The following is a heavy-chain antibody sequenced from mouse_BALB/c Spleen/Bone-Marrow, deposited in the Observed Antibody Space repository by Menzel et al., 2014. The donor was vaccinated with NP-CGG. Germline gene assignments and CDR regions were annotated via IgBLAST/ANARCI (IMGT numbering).Heavy chain of an antibody. D-gene: IGHD2-1*01. CDR2: ISTGGTII. J-gene: IGHJ2*01. V-gene: IGHV5-17*02. CDR1: GFPFSNFG. CDR3: ARSQFYGNYFDY. Sequence: EVQLVESGGGLVQPGGSRKLSCAASGFPFSNFGMHWIRQAPEKGLEWVAFISTGGTIIYYADTLKGRLTISRDNPTNTLFLHMTSLRSEDTAIYYRARSQFYGNYFDYWGQGTTLTVSS.